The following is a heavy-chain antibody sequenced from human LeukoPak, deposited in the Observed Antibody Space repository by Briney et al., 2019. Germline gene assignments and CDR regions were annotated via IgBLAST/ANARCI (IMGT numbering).Heavy chain of an antibody. J-gene: IGHJ3*02. CDR3: ARDATYYYDTGFLVASPTFDFDI. D-gene: IGHD3-22*01. Sequence: SVKVSCKASGGTFSSYAISWVRQAPGQGLEWMGRIIPIFGTSNYAQKFQGRVTITTDESTSTAYMELISLRSEDTAVYYCARDATYYYDTGFLVASPTFDFDIWGQGTMVTVSS. V-gene: IGHV1-69*05. CDR2: IIPIFGTS. CDR1: GGTFSSYA.